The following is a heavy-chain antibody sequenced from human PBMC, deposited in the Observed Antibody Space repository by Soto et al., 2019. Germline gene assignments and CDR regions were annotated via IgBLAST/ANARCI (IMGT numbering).Heavy chain of an antibody. J-gene: IGHJ3*02. V-gene: IGHV4-31*03. Sequence: SETLSLTCTVSGGSISSGGYYWSWIRQHPGKGLEWIGYIYYSGSTYYNPSLKSRVTISVDTSKNQFSLKLSSVTAADTAVYYCARVPYGSGPREAFDIWGQGTMVTVSS. CDR3: ARVPYGSGPREAFDI. D-gene: IGHD3-10*01. CDR1: GGSISSGGYY. CDR2: IYYSGST.